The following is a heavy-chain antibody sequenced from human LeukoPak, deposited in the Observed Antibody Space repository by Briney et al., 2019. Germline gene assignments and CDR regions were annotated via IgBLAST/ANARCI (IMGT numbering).Heavy chain of an antibody. CDR2: ISTSSIYI. CDR1: GFTFSSYS. Sequence: GGSLRLSCAAAGFTFSSYSMNWVRQAPGKGLEWVSSISTSSIYIYYTDSLKGRFTISRDNARNSLYLQMNSLRAEDTAVYYCARDQDWNDRGGLDYWGQGTLVTVSS. D-gene: IGHD1-1*01. V-gene: IGHV3-21*01. CDR3: ARDQDWNDRGGLDY. J-gene: IGHJ4*02.